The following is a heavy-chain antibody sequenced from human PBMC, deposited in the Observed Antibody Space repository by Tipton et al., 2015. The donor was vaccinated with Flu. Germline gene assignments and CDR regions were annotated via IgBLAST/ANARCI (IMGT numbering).Heavy chain of an antibody. Sequence: AVSGFTFSSYEMNWVRQAPGKGLEWVSYISSSGSTIYYADPVKGRFTISRDNAKNPQYLQMNSLRAEDTAVYYCASEDRSRGESPFDYWGQGTLVTVSS. J-gene: IGHJ4*02. V-gene: IGHV3-48*03. D-gene: IGHD2-21*01. CDR3: ASEDRSRGESPFDY. CDR1: GFTFSSYE. CDR2: ISSSGSTI.